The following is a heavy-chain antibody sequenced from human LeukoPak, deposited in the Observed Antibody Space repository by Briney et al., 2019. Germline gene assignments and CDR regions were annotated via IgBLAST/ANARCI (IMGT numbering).Heavy chain of an antibody. CDR3: ARIMGAFGTYRYYS. D-gene: IGHD3-16*02. CDR2: INLEVSEK. Sequence: PGGSLRLSRAVSGFSLSSYWMSWVRQAPGKGLEGVGNINLEVSEKNHAASVNGRFTISRDNAENSLYLQMNSLRAEDTAVYYWARIMGAFGTYRYYSWGQGTLVSVSS. V-gene: IGHV3-7*01. CDR1: GFSLSSYW. J-gene: IGHJ4*02.